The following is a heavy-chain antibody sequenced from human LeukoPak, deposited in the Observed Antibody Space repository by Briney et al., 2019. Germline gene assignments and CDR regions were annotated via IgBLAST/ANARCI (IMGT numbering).Heavy chain of an antibody. CDR2: IYYSGGT. CDR1: GGSISSGGYY. Sequence: PSQTLSLTCTVSGGSISSGGYYWSWIRQHPGKGLEWIGYIYYSGGTYYNPSLKSRVTISVDTSKNQFSLKLSSVTAADTAVYYCARDRGYCSGGSCEGAVDYWGQGTLVTVSS. J-gene: IGHJ4*02. CDR3: ARDRGYCSGGSCEGAVDY. V-gene: IGHV4-31*03. D-gene: IGHD2-15*01.